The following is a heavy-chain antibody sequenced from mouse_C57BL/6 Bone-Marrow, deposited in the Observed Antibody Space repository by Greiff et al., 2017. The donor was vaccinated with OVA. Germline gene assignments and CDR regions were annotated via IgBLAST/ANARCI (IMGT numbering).Heavy chain of an antibody. CDR1: GYTFTSYW. CDR2: IYPGSGST. D-gene: IGHD1-1*01. CDR3: AVFLYYGLFAY. J-gene: IGHJ3*01. V-gene: IGHV1-55*01. Sequence: VQLQQSGAELVKPGASVKMSCKASGYTFTSYWITWVKQRPGQGLEWIGDIYPGSGSTNYNEKFKSKATLTVYTSSSTAYMQLSSLTSEDSAVYYCAVFLYYGLFAYWGQGTLVTVSA.